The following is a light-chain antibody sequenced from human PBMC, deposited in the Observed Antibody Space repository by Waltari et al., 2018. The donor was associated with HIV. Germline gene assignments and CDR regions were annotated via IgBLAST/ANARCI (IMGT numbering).Light chain of an antibody. CDR2: STN. Sequence: QPVVTQEPSLSVSPGGTVTLTCGLSSGPVSTSSYPSWYQQTPGQAPRTLIYSTNTRSSGVPDRFSGSILGNKAALTITGAQADDESDYYCVLYMGSGIWVFGGGTKLTVL. CDR1: SGPVSTSSY. V-gene: IGLV8-61*01. CDR3: VLYMGSGIWV. J-gene: IGLJ3*02.